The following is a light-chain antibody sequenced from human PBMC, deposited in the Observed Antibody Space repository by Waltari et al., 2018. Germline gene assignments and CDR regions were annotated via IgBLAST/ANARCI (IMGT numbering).Light chain of an antibody. CDR2: NTY. V-gene: IGKV3-20*01. J-gene: IGKJ1*01. CDR3: QNYVRLPAT. Sequence: EIVLTQSQGTLSLSPGERATLACRASQSVARALAWYQQKPGQPPRLLIYNTYTRATGVPDRFSGGGSGTDFSLTISRLEPEEFAVYYCQNYVRLPATFGQGTKVEIK. CDR1: QSVARA.